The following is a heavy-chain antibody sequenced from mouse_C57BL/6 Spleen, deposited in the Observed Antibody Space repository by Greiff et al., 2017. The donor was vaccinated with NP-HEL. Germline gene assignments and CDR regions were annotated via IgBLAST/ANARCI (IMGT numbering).Heavy chain of an antibody. CDR2: ISDGGSYT. CDR3: ARGGSYYAMDY. J-gene: IGHJ4*01. CDR1: GFTFSSYA. Sequence: EVQVVESGGGLVKPGGSLKLSCAASGFTFSSYAMSWVRQTPEKRLEWVATISDGGSYTYYPDNVKGRFTISRDNAKNNLYLQMSHLKSEDTAMYYCARGGSYYAMDYWGQGTSVTVSS. V-gene: IGHV5-4*01.